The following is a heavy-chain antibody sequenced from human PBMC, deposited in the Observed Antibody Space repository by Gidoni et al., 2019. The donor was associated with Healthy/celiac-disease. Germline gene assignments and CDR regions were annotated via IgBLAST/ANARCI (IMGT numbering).Heavy chain of an antibody. J-gene: IGHJ4*02. D-gene: IGHD3-3*01. CDR3: ARLSGSLSYYFDY. CDR1: GGPISSSNW. Sequence: QVQLQESGPGLVKPSGTLSLTCAVSGGPISSSNWWSWVRQPPGKGLEWSGEIYHSGSTNYNPSRKSRVTISVDKSKNQFSLKLSSVTAADTAVYYCARLSGSLSYYFDYWGQGTLVTVSS. V-gene: IGHV4-4*02. CDR2: IYHSGST.